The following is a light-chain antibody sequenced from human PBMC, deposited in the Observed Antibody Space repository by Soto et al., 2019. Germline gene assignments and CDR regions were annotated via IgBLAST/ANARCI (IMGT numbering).Light chain of an antibody. V-gene: IGKV1-6*01. J-gene: IGKJ3*01. Sequence: AIQMTQSPSSLAASVGDRVTITCRASQGIGTDLGWYQQRPGKAPNLLIYEASGLRSGAPSRFSGSGSGTVFTLTISSLQPEDFGTYYCLQDDNCPFPFGPGTKV. CDR3: LQDDNCPFP. CDR2: EAS. CDR1: QGIGTD.